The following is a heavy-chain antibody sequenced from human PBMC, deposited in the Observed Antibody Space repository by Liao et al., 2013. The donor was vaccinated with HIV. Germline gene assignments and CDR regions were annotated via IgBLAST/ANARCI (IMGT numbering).Heavy chain of an antibody. CDR3: ARESGGYSGWSAGFDY. V-gene: IGHV4-34*01. CDR2: INHSGST. D-gene: IGHD5-18*01. CDR1: GGSFSGYY. Sequence: QVQLQQWGAGLLKPSETLSLTCAVYGGSFSGYYWSWIRQPPGKGLEWIGEINHSGSTNYNPSLKSRVTISVDTSKNQFSLKLSSVTAADTAVYYCARESGGYSGWSAGFDYWGQGNPGHRLL. J-gene: IGHJ4*02.